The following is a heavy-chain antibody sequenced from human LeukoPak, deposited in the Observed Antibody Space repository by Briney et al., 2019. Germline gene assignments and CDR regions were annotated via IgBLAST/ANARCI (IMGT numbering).Heavy chain of an antibody. CDR2: MNPNSGNT. CDR3: AREVSSDYGSGSYVEY. V-gene: IGHV1-8*03. J-gene: IGHJ4*02. Sequence: ASVKVSCKASGYTFTSYDINWVRQATGQGLEWMGWMNPNSGNTGYAQKFQGRVTITRNTSISTAYMELSSLRSEDTAVYYCAREVSSDYGSGSYVEYWGQGTLVTVSS. CDR1: GYTFTSYD. D-gene: IGHD3-10*01.